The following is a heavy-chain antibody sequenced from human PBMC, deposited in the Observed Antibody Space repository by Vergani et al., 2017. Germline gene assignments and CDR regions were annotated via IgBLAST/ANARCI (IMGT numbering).Heavy chain of an antibody. Sequence: QVQLVQSGAEVKKPGSSVKVSCKASGGTFSSYAISWVRQAPGQGLEWMGRIIPILGIANYAQKFQGRVTITAGKSTSTAYMERSSLRSEDTAVYYCAREEGGGATTWGQGTLVTVSS. CDR3: AREEGGGATT. J-gene: IGHJ4*02. CDR1: GGTFSSYA. D-gene: IGHD1-26*01. V-gene: IGHV1-69*04. CDR2: IIPILGIA.